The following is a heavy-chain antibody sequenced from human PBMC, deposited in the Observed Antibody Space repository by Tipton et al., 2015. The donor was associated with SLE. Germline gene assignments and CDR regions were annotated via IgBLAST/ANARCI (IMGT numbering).Heavy chain of an antibody. CDR2: IYYSGST. J-gene: IGHJ3*02. CDR3: ARGPYGSSTRCYTAAVFDI. V-gene: IGHV4-59*01. Sequence: LRLSCTVSGDSISSYYWSWIRQPPGKGLEWIGYIYYSGSTNYNPSLKSRVTISVDTSKNQFSLTLGSVTAADTAVYYCARGPYGSSTRCYTAAVFDIWGQGTMVTVTS. CDR1: GDSISSYY. D-gene: IGHD2-2*02.